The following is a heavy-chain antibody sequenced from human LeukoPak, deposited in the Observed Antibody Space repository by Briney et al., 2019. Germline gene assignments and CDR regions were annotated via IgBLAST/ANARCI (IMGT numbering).Heavy chain of an antibody. CDR1: GFRFADHA. Sequence: PGGSLRLSCLASGFRFADHAMTWLRQAPGKGLEWVSFISSKAYGETTEYAASVKGRFTISRDDPKRITYLQMNSLKTEDTAVYYCVRSGSTSWNYMDVWGKGTTVTISS. D-gene: IGHD2-2*01. CDR2: ISSKAYGETT. V-gene: IGHV3-49*03. CDR3: VRSGSTSWNYMDV. J-gene: IGHJ6*03.